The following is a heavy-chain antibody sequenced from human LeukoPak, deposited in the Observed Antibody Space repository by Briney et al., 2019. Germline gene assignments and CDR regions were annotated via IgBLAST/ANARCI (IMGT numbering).Heavy chain of an antibody. CDR3: TNSDDYGDY. V-gene: IGHV3-30*19. Sequence: PGGSLRLSCAASGVIFGDNAMHWVRQPPGKGLEWVAAIAFDDTDRYYIDSVKGGFTISRDDSKNTLYLHMTSLRAEDTAVYYCTNSDDYGDYWGQGTLVTVSS. J-gene: IGHJ4*02. CDR1: GVIFGDNA. CDR2: IAFDDTDR.